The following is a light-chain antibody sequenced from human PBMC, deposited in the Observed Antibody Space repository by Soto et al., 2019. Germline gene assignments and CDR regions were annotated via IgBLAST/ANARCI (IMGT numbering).Light chain of an antibody. J-gene: IGKJ1*01. V-gene: IGKV3-11*01. CDR2: DAS. Sequence: ENVLTQSPDTLSFSPGERATLSCRASQNVSTFLAWYQQKPGQGPRLLIYDASNRATGIPARFSGSGSGTVFTLTISSLEPEDFAGYYCKQRNKGPRTFGQGIKVEIX. CDR1: QNVSTF. CDR3: KQRNKGPRT.